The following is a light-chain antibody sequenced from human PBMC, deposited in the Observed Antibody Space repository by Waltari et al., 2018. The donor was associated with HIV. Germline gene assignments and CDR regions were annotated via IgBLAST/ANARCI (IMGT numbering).Light chain of an antibody. CDR1: TSNIGNNY. CDR2: DND. Sequence: QSVLTQPPSMSAASGQKVTTSCSGGTSNIGNNYVPWYQQIPGAATKLLIYDNDKRPSGIPYRFSGSKSGTSGTLGITGLQSGDEADYYCGIWDSSLSSVVFGVGTKLTVL. V-gene: IGLV1-51*01. CDR3: GIWDSSLSSVV. J-gene: IGLJ3*02.